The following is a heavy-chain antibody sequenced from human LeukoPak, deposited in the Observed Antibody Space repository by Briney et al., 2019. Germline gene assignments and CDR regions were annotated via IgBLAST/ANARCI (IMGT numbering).Heavy chain of an antibody. V-gene: IGHV4-39*01. CDR3: ASVRSGSHYFVY. CDR2: VSYSGST. D-gene: IGHD1-26*01. CDR1: GGSISTDSYY. J-gene: IGHJ4*02. Sequence: PSETLPLTCTVSGGSISTDSYYWGWIRQPPGKGLEWIGSVSYSGSTYYNPSLKSRVTISVDTSKNQFSLNLSSVTAADTAVYYCASVRSGSHYFVYWGQGTLVTVSS.